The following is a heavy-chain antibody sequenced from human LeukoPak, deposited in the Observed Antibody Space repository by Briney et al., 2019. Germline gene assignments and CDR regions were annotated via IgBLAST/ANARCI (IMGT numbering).Heavy chain of an antibody. V-gene: IGHV3-64*01. CDR3: ARARLVVTALDY. D-gene: IGHD2-21*02. CDR1: GFTFSNYA. J-gene: IGHJ4*02. CDR2: ISSNGGST. Sequence: GGSLRLSCAVSGFTFSNYAMHWVRQAPGKGLEYVSVISSNGGSTYYANSVKGRFSISRDNSKNTLYLQMGSLRPEDMAVYYCARARLVVTALDYWGQGTLVTASS.